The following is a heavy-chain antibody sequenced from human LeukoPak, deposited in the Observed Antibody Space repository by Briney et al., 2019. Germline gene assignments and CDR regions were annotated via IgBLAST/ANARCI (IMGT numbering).Heavy chain of an antibody. J-gene: IGHJ5*02. D-gene: IGHD4-23*01. Sequence: QSGGSLRLSCAASGFTFSSYAMSWVRQAPGKGLEWVSAISGSGGSTYYADSVKGRFTISRDNSKNTLYLQMNSLRAEDTAVYYCAKRPAAVEWFDPWGQGTLVTVSS. CDR3: AKRPAAVEWFDP. CDR2: ISGSGGST. V-gene: IGHV3-23*01. CDR1: GFTFSSYA.